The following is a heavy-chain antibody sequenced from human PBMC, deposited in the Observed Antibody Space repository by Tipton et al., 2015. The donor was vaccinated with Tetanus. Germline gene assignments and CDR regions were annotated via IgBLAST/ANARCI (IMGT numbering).Heavy chain of an antibody. Sequence: TLSLTCSVPGVSIKGGGFYWTWIRQPPGKGLEWIGYIYSPGTTSYAPSLRGRATISFDSVKNHFSLSLSSVTAADTAMYYCVTVNFPNCYHYGMDVWGQETTVTFSS. CDR2: IYSPGTT. D-gene: IGHD1-1*01. CDR1: GVSIKGGGFY. V-gene: IGHV4-31*03. J-gene: IGHJ6*02. CDR3: VTVNFPNCYHYGMDV.